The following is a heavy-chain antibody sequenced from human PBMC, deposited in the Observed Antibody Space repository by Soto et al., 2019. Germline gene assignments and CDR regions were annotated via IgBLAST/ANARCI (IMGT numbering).Heavy chain of an antibody. D-gene: IGHD6-19*01. CDR3: EKDISRDRYSSGWYGYYFDY. J-gene: IGHJ4*02. CDR2: ISWDGGST. CDR1: GFTFDDYT. Sequence: GGSLRLSCAASGFTFDDYTMHWVRQAPGKGLEWVSLISWDGGSTYYADSVKGRFTISRDNSKNSLYLQMNSLRTEDTALYYCEKDISRDRYSSGWYGYYFDYWGQGTLVTVSS. V-gene: IGHV3-43*01.